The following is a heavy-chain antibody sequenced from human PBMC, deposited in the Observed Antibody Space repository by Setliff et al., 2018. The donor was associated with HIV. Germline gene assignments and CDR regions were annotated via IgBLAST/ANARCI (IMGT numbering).Heavy chain of an antibody. D-gene: IGHD3-22*01. Sequence: SVKVSCKASGGTFSSYAINWVRQAPGQGLEWMGGIIPILGIANYAQKFQGRVTITADKSTSTAYMELSSLSADDTAVYYCVRGSGYYYFDNWGQGALVTVSS. CDR1: GGTFSSYA. CDR3: VRGSGYYYFDN. J-gene: IGHJ4*02. V-gene: IGHV1-69*10. CDR2: IIPILGIA.